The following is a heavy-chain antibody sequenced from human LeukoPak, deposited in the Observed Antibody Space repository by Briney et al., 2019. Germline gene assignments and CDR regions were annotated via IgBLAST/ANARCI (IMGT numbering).Heavy chain of an antibody. V-gene: IGHV3-15*01. J-gene: IGHJ4*02. CDR2: IKSKSDGGTT. CDR1: GFPFSNAW. CDR3: ARDFYGDYD. D-gene: IGHD4-17*01. Sequence: PGGSLRPSCVASGFPFSNAWMTWVRQAPGKGLEWVGRIKSKSDGGTTHYAAPVNGRFTISRDDSKNTLYLQMNSLRAEDTAVYYCARDFYGDYDWGQGTLVTVSS.